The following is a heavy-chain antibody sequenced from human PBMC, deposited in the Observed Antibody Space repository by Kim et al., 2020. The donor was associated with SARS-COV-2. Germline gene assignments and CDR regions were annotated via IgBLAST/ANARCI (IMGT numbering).Heavy chain of an antibody. D-gene: IGHD3-22*01. CDR1: GYSFTSYW. Sequence: GESLKISCKGSGYSFTSYWIGWVRQMPGKGPELMGIIYPGDSDTRYSPSFQGQVTISAEKSISTAYLQWSSLKAPDTAVYYCATRGGYYDSGVYYRGFDYRGQGTLVPVSS. CDR2: IYPGDSDT. CDR3: ATRGGYYDSGVYYRGFDY. V-gene: IGHV5-51*01. J-gene: IGHJ4*02.